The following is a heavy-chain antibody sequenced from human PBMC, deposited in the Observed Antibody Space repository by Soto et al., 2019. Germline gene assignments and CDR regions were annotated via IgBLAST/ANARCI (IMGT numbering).Heavy chain of an antibody. Sequence: GGSLRLSCAASGFTCRSYAMSWVRQAPRKGLEWVSAISGSGGSTYYADSVKGRFTISRDNSKNTLYLQMNSLRAEDTAVYYCAKDSSYYYDSSGYYEPYYFDYWGQGTLVTVSS. CDR1: GFTCRSYA. CDR3: AKDSSYYYDSSGYYEPYYFDY. J-gene: IGHJ4*02. V-gene: IGHV3-23*01. D-gene: IGHD3-22*01. CDR2: ISGSGGST.